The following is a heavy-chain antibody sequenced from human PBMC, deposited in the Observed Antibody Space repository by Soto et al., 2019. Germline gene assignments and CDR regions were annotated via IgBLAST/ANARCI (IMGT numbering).Heavy chain of an antibody. Sequence: PGGSLRLSCAASGFTFSSYAMSWVRQAPGKGLEWVAVISHDGSSSYYADSVKGRFTISRDNSKNTLYLQMNSLRAEDTAVYYCARDVEPRLYYFDYWGQGTLVTVSS. CDR1: GFTFSSYA. CDR2: ISHDGSSS. J-gene: IGHJ4*02. CDR3: ARDVEPRLYYFDY. D-gene: IGHD1-1*01. V-gene: IGHV3-30-3*01.